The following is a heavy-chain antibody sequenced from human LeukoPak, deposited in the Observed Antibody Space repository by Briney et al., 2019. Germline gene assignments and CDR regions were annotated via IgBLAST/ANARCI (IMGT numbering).Heavy chain of an antibody. Sequence: PGRSLRLSCAASGFTFSSYAMHWVRQAPGKGLEWVAVISYDGSNKYYADSVKGRFTISRDNSKNTLYLQMNSLRAEDTAVYYCARGYSSIVVVPAGDYWGQGTLVTVSS. V-gene: IGHV3-30-3*01. D-gene: IGHD2-2*01. CDR3: ARGYSSIVVVPAGDY. J-gene: IGHJ4*02. CDR1: GFTFSSYA. CDR2: ISYDGSNK.